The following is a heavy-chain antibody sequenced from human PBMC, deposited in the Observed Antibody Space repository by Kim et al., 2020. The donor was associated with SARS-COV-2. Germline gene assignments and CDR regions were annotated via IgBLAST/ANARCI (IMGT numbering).Heavy chain of an antibody. V-gene: IGHV3-21*01. Sequence: SYIYYADTVKGRFTISRDNAKNSLYLQMNSLRAEDTAVYYCARETDSSGYWGQGTLVTVSS. CDR3: ARETDSSGY. D-gene: IGHD6-19*01. J-gene: IGHJ4*02. CDR2: SYI.